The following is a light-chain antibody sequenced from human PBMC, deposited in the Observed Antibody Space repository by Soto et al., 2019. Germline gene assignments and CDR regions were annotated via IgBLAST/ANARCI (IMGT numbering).Light chain of an antibody. V-gene: IGKV1-5*01. CDR1: QSVTYW. Sequence: DIQLTQSPSTLSASVGDRVTITCRASQSVTYWLAWYQQKPGKAPKLLIYDASSLQSGFPSRFSGSGSGTEFSLTISSLQPDDVATYYCQQYYRSCTFGQGTKVEIK. CDR3: QQYYRSCT. J-gene: IGKJ2*02. CDR2: DAS.